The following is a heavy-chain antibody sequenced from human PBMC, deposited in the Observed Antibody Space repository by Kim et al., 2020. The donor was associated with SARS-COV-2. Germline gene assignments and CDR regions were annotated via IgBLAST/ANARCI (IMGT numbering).Heavy chain of an antibody. Sequence: GGSLRLSCAASGFTFSNYSMNWVRQAPGKGLEWVSSISSSSSYIYYADSVKGRFTISRDNAKNSLYLQMNSLRAEDTAVYYCARGGTSSGWYDYWGQGTLVTVSS. CDR3: ARGGTSSGWYDY. V-gene: IGHV3-21*01. D-gene: IGHD6-19*01. CDR1: GFTFSNYS. J-gene: IGHJ4*02. CDR2: ISSSSSYI.